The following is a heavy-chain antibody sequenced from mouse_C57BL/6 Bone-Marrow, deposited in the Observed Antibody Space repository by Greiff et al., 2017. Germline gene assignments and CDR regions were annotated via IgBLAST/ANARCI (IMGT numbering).Heavy chain of an antibody. D-gene: IGHD2-1*01. CDR3: ARKVYGNSFDY. CDR2: INPSNGGT. V-gene: IGHV1-53*01. CDR1: GYTFTSYW. Sequence: VQLQQSGTELVKPGASVKLSCKASGYTFTSYWMHWVKQRPGQGLEWIGNINPSNGGTNYNEKFKRKATLTVDKSSSTAYMQLSSLTSEDSAVYYCARKVYGNSFDYWGQGTTLTVSS. J-gene: IGHJ2*01.